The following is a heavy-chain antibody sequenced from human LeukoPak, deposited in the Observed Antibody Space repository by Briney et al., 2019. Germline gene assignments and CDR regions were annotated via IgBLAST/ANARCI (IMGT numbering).Heavy chain of an antibody. CDR1: GFTFSSYW. CDR3: TRDWYSSSWFLADY. CDR2: IKQDGSEK. V-gene: IGHV3-7*01. D-gene: IGHD6-13*01. Sequence: PGGSLRLSCAASGFTFSSYWMSWVRQAPGKGPEWVANIKQDGSEKYYVDSVKGRFTISRDNAEKSLYLQMNSLRAEDTAVYYCTRDWYSSSWFLADYWGQGTLVTVSS. J-gene: IGHJ4*02.